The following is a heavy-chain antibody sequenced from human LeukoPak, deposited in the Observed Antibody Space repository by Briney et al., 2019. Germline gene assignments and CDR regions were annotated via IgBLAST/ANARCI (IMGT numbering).Heavy chain of an antibody. CDR2: ISHDGSNE. J-gene: IGHJ6*03. CDR1: GFIFSAYG. Sequence: GRSLRLSCTASGFIFSAYGMHWVRQAPGKGLEWVAAISHDGSNEYFADSVKGRFTISRDNSKNTLYLQMNSLRAEDTAVYYCAKDGNYYGSGTNYYMDVWGKGTTVTVSS. D-gene: IGHD3-10*01. V-gene: IGHV3-30*18. CDR3: AKDGNYYGSGTNYYMDV.